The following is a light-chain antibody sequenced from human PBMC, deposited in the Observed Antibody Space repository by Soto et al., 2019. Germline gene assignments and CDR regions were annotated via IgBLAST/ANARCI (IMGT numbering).Light chain of an antibody. V-gene: IGKV1-33*01. J-gene: IGKJ2*01. CDR2: SAS. CDR3: QQYDNLPRT. Sequence: DIQMTQSPSSLSASIGDRVTITCQASHDIRKYLNLYQQKPGKAPKLLIYSASNLESGVPSRFSGSGFGTDFIFNISSLQPEDLATYYCQQYDNLPRTFGPGTKLEIK. CDR1: HDIRKY.